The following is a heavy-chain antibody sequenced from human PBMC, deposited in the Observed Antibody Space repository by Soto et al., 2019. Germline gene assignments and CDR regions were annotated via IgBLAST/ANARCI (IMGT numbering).Heavy chain of an antibody. CDR3: AKEAYYVWGSYRHNWFDP. V-gene: IGHV3-30*18. D-gene: IGHD3-16*02. CDR1: GFTFSSYG. Sequence: GGSLRLSCAASGFTFSSYGMHWVRQAPGKGLEWVAVISYDGSNRYYADSVKGRFTISRDNSKNTLYLQMNSLRAEDTAVYYCAKEAYYVWGSYRHNWFDPWGQGTLVTVSS. CDR2: ISYDGSNR. J-gene: IGHJ5*02.